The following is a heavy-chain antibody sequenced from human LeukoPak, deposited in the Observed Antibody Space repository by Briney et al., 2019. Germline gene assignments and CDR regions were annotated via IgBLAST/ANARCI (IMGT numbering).Heavy chain of an antibody. Sequence: PSQTLSLTCTVSGGSISSGSYYWSWIRQPAGKGLEWIGRIYTSGSTNYNPSLKSRVTISVDTSKNQFSLKLSSMTAADTAVYYCARDTGYYYDSSGSVFDYWGQGTLVTFSS. V-gene: IGHV4-61*02. CDR1: GGSISSGSYY. CDR2: IYTSGST. CDR3: ARDTGYYYDSSGSVFDY. J-gene: IGHJ4*02. D-gene: IGHD3-22*01.